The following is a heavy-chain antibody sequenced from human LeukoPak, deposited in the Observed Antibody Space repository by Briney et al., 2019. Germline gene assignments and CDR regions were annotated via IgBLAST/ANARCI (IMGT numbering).Heavy chain of an antibody. CDR3: ARLTPAKSKFIDY. CDR1: GFIFGDYN. D-gene: IGHD4/OR15-4a*01. CDR2: ISSGGSTI. Sequence: PGGSLRLSCAASGFIFGDYNMNWVRQAPGKGLEWVSYISSGGSTIYYADTVKGRFTISRDNARNSLYLQMNSLRAEDTAVYYCARLTPAKSKFIDYWGQGTLVTVSS. J-gene: IGHJ4*02. V-gene: IGHV3-48*01.